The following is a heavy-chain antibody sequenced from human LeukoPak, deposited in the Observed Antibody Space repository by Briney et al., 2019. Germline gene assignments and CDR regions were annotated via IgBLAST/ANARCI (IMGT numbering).Heavy chain of an antibody. D-gene: IGHD5-24*01. V-gene: IGHV4-39*02. CDR2: IYYSGST. Sequence: PSETLSLTCTVSGGSISSSSYYWGWIRQPPGKGLEWIGSIYYSGSTYYNPSLKSRVTISVDTSKNQFSLKLSSVTAADTAVYYCARDFLDGYNAYFDYWGQGTLVTVSS. CDR1: GGSISSSSYY. J-gene: IGHJ4*02. CDR3: ARDFLDGYNAYFDY.